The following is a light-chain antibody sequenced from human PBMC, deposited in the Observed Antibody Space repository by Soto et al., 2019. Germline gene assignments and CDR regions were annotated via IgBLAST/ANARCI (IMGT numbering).Light chain of an antibody. CDR3: QQYASSVT. CDR1: QSFSSTF. Sequence: EILLTQSPGSLSLSPGDRATLSCRASQSFSSTFFAWYQQKPGQAPRLLIYGASSRATGIPDRFSGSGSGTVFTLTISRLEPEDFAVYYCQQYASSVTFGQGTKVEIK. J-gene: IGKJ1*01. CDR2: GAS. V-gene: IGKV3-20*01.